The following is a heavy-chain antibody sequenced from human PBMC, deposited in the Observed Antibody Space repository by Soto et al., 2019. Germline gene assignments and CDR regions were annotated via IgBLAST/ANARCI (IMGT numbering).Heavy chain of an antibody. CDR2: IFYSGTT. D-gene: IGHD1-1*01. CDR1: GDSISSADYY. CDR3: ARDLWVEPELYYYGMDV. V-gene: IGHV4-30-4*01. Sequence: SETLSLTCTVSGDSISSADYYWSWIRQTPGKGLEWVGHIFYSGTTYYNPSLKSRLTISVDTSKNHFSLRLTSVTAADTAVYYCARDLWVEPELYYYGMDVWGQGTTVTVSS. J-gene: IGHJ6*02.